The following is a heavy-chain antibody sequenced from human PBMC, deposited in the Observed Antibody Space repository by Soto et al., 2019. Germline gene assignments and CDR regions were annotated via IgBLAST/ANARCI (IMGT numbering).Heavy chain of an antibody. V-gene: IGHV3-64*01. D-gene: IGHD4-17*01. Sequence: GGSLRLSCAASGFTFSSYAMHWVRQAPGKGLEYVSVITNGGITYYANSVKGRFTISRDNSKNTLYLQMGSLRAEDMAVYYCAREGGDHDAFDIWGQGTMVTVSS. CDR3: AREGGDHDAFDI. CDR2: ITNGGIT. J-gene: IGHJ3*02. CDR1: GFTFSSYA.